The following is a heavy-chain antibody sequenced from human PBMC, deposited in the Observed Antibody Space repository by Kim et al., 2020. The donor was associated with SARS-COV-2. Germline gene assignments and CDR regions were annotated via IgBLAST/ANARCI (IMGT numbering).Heavy chain of an antibody. V-gene: IGHV1-8*01. CDR3: ARASHVDTAMVDYYYYGMDV. Sequence: ASVKVSCKASGYTFTSYDINWVRQATGQGLEWMGWMNPNSGNTGYAQKFQGRVTMTRNTSISTAYMELSSLRSEDTAVYYCARASHVDTAMVDYYYYGMDVWGQGTTVTVSS. J-gene: IGHJ6*02. D-gene: IGHD5-18*01. CDR1: GYTFTSYD. CDR2: MNPNSGNT.